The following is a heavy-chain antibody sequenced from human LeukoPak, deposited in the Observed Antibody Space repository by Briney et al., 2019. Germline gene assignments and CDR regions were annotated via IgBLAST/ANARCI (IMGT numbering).Heavy chain of an antibody. CDR1: GFTFSSYE. CDR2: ISSSGSTI. Sequence: GGSLRLSCAASGFTFSSYEMNWVRQAPGKGLEWVSYISSSGSTIYYADSVKGRFTISRDNAKNSLYLQMKRLRAEETAVYYCAKVEMAITDYFHYYYMDVWGKGTTVTVSS. J-gene: IGHJ6*03. D-gene: IGHD5-24*01. CDR3: AKVEMAITDYFHYYYMDV. V-gene: IGHV3-48*03.